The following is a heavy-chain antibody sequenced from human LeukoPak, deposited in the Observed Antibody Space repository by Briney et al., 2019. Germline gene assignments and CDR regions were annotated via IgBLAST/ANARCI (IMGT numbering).Heavy chain of an antibody. CDR1: GFTVSSYS. Sequence: PGRSLRLSCAASGFTVSSYSMGSGRPAPGKGLGWGLYISSSSSTIYTADSAKGRFPISSAHAKNSLYLQLNRLRAQATPGVYCARCEYYDSSGYFDYWGQGTLVTVSS. V-gene: IGHV3-48*01. CDR2: ISSSSSTI. J-gene: IGHJ4*02. CDR3: ARCEYYDSSGYFDY. D-gene: IGHD3-22*01.